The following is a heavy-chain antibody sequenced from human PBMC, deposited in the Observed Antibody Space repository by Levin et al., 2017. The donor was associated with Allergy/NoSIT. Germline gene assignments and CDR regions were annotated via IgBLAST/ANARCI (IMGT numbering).Heavy chain of an antibody. CDR2: ISGHNGNT. CDR3: GRDIRDYTTTRWPDY. V-gene: IGHV1-18*01. D-gene: IGHD4-11*01. Sequence: ASVKVSCKTSGYTFTSYGVSWVRQAPGQGLEWMGWISGHNGNTNYAQKVQGRVTMTTDTSTSTGYIELRILRPDDTAVYYFGRDIRDYTTTRWPDYWGHGTLVTVSS. J-gene: IGHJ4*01. CDR1: GYTFTSYG.